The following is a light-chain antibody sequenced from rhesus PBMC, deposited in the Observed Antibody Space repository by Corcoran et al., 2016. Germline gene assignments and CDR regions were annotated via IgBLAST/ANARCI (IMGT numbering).Light chain of an antibody. CDR3: QQYNSAPWT. J-gene: IGKJ1*01. CDR2: YAS. V-gene: IGKV1-37*01. Sequence: DIQMTQSPSSLSASVGDTVTITCRASQGISSYLAWYQQKPGKAPKPLIYYASNLERGVPSRFRDSGSGTEFTLTISSLQPEDFATYYCQQYNSAPWTFGQGTKVEIK. CDR1: QGISSY.